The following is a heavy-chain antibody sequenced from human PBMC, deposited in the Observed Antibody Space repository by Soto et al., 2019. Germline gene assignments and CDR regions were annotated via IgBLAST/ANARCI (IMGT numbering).Heavy chain of an antibody. J-gene: IGHJ4*02. D-gene: IGHD4-4*01. CDR2: TYYRSRWYS. CDR3: ATDPPGFHSAFDF. CDR1: GDSVSSNGAA. Sequence: SQTLSLTCAISGDSVSSNGAAWNWIRQSPSRGLEWLGRTYYRSRWYSDYAPSVKSRRTVNPDTSQNQFSLQLNSVTPEDTAIYYCATDPPGFHSAFDFWGQGTLVTVSS. V-gene: IGHV6-1*01.